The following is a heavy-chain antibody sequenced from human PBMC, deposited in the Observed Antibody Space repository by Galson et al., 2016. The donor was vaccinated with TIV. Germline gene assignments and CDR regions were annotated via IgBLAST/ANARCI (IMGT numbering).Heavy chain of an antibody. CDR1: GFTFSSYS. D-gene: IGHD6-13*01. CDR2: ISYDGSDK. Sequence: SLRLSCAASGFTFSSYSMHWVRQAPGQGLEWVSFISYDGSDKNYADSVKGRFTISRDKSKNTRYLQMNRLRAEDTALYYCARGFSSYYFDYWGQGTLVTVSS. CDR3: ARGFSSYYFDY. J-gene: IGHJ4*02. V-gene: IGHV3-30-3*01.